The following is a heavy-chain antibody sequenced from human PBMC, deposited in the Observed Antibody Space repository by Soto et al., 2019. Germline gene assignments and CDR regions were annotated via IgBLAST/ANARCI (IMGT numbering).Heavy chain of an antibody. CDR3: ARDAGGPADY. CDR1: GGSISSSSYY. CDR2: IYYSGST. D-gene: IGHD2-15*01. Sequence: PLETLSLTCTVSGGSISSSSYYWGWIRQPPGKGLEWIGSIYYSGSTNYNPSLKSRVTISVDTSKNQFSRKLSSVTAADTAVYYCARDAGGPADYWGQGTLVTV. V-gene: IGHV4-39*07. J-gene: IGHJ4*02.